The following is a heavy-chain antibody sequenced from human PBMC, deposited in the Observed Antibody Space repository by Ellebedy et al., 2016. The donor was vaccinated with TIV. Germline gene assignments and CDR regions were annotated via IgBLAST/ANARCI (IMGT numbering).Heavy chain of an antibody. D-gene: IGHD2-2*01. CDR1: GFTFTTYA. CDR2: ISGSSGST. Sequence: PGGSLRLSCAASGFTFTTYAMHWVRQAPEKGLEWVSTISGSSGSTYYADSVRGRFTISRDNSKKTLSLQMNSLSADDTAAYYCARGRGGGSDSSTPRYYFDYWGQGTLVTASS. J-gene: IGHJ4*02. CDR3: ARGRGGGSDSSTPRYYFDY. V-gene: IGHV3-23*01.